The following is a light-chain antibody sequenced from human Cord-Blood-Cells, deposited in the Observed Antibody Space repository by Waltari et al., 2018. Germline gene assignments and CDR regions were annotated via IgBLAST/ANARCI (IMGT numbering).Light chain of an antibody. V-gene: IGLV2-11*01. Sequence: QSALTQPRPLSGSPGRPVTTPRTGTSSDVGGSNYVSWYQQHPGKAPKLMIYDVSKRPSGVPDRFSGSKSGNTASLTISGLQAEDEADYYCCSYAGSYTYVFGTGTKVTVL. CDR1: SSDVGGSNY. J-gene: IGLJ1*01. CDR2: DVS. CDR3: CSYAGSYTYV.